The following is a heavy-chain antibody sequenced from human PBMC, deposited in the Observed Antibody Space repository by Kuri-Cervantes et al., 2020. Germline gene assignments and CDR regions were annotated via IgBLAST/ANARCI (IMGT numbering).Heavy chain of an antibody. D-gene: IGHD6-13*01. J-gene: IGHJ5*02. CDR3: ARDHAAAGRLNWFDP. Sequence: GESLKISCAASGFTFSSYSMNWVRQAPGKGLEWVSGISWNSGSIGYADSVKGRFTISRDNAKNSLYLQMNSLRAEDTAVYYCARDHAAAGRLNWFDPWGQGTLVTVSS. CDR1: GFTFSSYS. CDR2: ISWNSGSI. V-gene: IGHV3-48*04.